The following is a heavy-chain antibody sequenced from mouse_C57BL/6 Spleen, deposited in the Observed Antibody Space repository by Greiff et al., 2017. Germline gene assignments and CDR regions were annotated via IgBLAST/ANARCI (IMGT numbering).Heavy chain of an antibody. CDR3: ARWTTVVDLYAMDY. CDR1: GYTFTSYW. Sequence: VQLQQPGAELVKPGASVKMSCKASGYTFTSYWITWVKQRPGQGLEWIGDIYPGSGSTNYNEKFKSKATLTVDTSSSTAYMQLSSLTSEDSAVYYCARWTTVVDLYAMDYWGQGPSVTVSS. CDR2: IYPGSGST. D-gene: IGHD1-1*01. V-gene: IGHV1-55*01. J-gene: IGHJ4*01.